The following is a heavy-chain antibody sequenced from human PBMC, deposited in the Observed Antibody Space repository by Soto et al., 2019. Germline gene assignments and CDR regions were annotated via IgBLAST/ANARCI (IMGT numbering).Heavy chain of an antibody. V-gene: IGHV3-23*01. Sequence: GGSLRLSCAASGFTFSSYAISWVRQAPGKGLELVSVISGSSGSTYYADSVKGRFTISRDNSKNTLYLQMNSLRAEDTAVYYCAKDRGDYDFWSGFPYLNYYYGMDVWAQGPTVTV. CDR1: GFTFSSYA. J-gene: IGHJ6*02. CDR3: AKDRGDYDFWSGFPYLNYYYGMDV. D-gene: IGHD3-3*01. CDR2: ISGSSGST.